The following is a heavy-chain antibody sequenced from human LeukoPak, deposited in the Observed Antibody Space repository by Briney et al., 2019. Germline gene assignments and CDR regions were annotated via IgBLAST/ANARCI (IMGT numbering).Heavy chain of an antibody. CDR3: AKAPLPAADYWYFDL. CDR2: IRCDGSNK. Sequence: GGSLRLSCAASGFTFSSYGMHWVRQAPGKGLEWVAFIRCDGSNKYYADSVKGRFTISRDNSKNTLYLQMNSLRAEDTAVYYCAKAPLPAADYWYFDLWGRGTLVTVSS. D-gene: IGHD2-2*01. CDR1: GFTFSSYG. V-gene: IGHV3-30*02. J-gene: IGHJ2*01.